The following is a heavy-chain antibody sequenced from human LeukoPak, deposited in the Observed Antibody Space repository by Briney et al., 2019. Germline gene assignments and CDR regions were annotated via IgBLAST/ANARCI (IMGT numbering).Heavy chain of an antibody. D-gene: IGHD4-17*01. J-gene: IGHJ6*03. CDR2: ISSSSSYI. Sequence: PGGSLRLSCAASGFTFSSYSMSWVRQAPGKGLEWVSSISSSSSYIYYADSVKGRFTISRDNAKNSLYLQMNSLRAEDTAVYYCARVNYGDIYYYYYYMDVWGKGTTVTVSS. CDR1: GFTFSSYS. V-gene: IGHV3-21*01. CDR3: ARVNYGDIYYYYYYMDV.